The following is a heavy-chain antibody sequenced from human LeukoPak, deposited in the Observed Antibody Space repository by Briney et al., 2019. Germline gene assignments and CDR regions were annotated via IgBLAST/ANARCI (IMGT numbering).Heavy chain of an antibody. CDR2: IYYSGST. J-gene: IGHJ4*02. CDR3: ARPCGGDCYSLFDY. D-gene: IGHD2-21*01. Sequence: PSETLSLTCTVSGGSISSSSYYWGWIRQPPGKGLEWIGSIYYSGSTYYNPSLKSRVTISVDTSKNQFSLKLRSVTAADTAVYYCARPCGGDCYSLFDYWGQGTLVTVSS. V-gene: IGHV4-39*01. CDR1: GGSISSSSYY.